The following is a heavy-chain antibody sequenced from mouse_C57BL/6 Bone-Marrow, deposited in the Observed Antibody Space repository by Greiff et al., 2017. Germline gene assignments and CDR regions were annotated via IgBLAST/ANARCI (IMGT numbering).Heavy chain of an antibody. CDR3: TIYLNEYDGVDY. Sequence: EVQLVESGAGLVKPGGSLKLSCAASGFTFSSYAMSWVRQTPEKRLEWVAYISSGGDYIYYADTVKGRFTISRDNAKNTLYLQMSSLTSEDTAMYYCTIYLNEYDGVDYWGQGTTLTVSS. CDR2: ISSGGDYI. J-gene: IGHJ2*01. CDR1: GFTFSSYA. V-gene: IGHV5-9-1*02. D-gene: IGHD2-4*01.